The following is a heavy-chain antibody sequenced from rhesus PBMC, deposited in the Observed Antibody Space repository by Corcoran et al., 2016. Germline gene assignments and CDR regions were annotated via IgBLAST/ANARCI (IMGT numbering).Heavy chain of an antibody. D-gene: IGHD5-12*01. CDR3: ARAGTATVSAFSY. CDR2: ISGSPGNT. CDR1: GGSISSSNW. V-gene: IGHV4-65*01. Sequence: QVQLQESGPGLVKPSETLSLTCAVSGGSISSSNWWSWIRQPPGKGLGWIGYISGSPGNTYYNPSLKRRVTISTDTSKNQFSLKLSSVTAADTAVYYCARAGTATVSAFSYWGQGVLVTVSS. J-gene: IGHJ4*01.